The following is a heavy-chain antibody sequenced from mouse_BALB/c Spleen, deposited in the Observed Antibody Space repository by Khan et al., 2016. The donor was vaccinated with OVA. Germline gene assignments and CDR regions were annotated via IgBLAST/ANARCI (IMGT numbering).Heavy chain of an antibody. V-gene: IGHV14-1*02. D-gene: IGHD2-3*01. Sequence: EVQLQESGAELVRPGALVNLSCKASGFNIKDYYMHWVKQRPEQGLVWIGRIDPENGNTIYDPKFQGKASITSDTSSNPAYLQLSSLTSDDTAVLYCARDGYSPRFAYWGQGTRVTVSA. CDR3: ARDGYSPRFAY. CDR2: IDPENGNT. CDR1: GFNIKDYY. J-gene: IGHJ3*01.